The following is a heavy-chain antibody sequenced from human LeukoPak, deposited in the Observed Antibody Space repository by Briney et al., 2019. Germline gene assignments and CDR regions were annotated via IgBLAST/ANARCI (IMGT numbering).Heavy chain of an antibody. Sequence: SETLSLTCPVSGRSISNYYWTWIRQPPGKGLEWVGSIYYNGNTTYNPSFKSRVTMSVDTSKNHFSLNLTYVTAADTAVYYRARPCCRDGYNFDSWGQGTLVTVSS. CDR3: ARPCCRDGYNFDS. J-gene: IGHJ4*02. D-gene: IGHD5-24*01. CDR2: IYYNGNT. V-gene: IGHV4-59*01. CDR1: GRSISNYY.